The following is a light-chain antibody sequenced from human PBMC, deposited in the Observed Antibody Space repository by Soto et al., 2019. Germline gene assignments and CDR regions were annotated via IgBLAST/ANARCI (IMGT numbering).Light chain of an antibody. J-gene: IGLJ3*02. V-gene: IGLV1-40*01. CDR3: QSFDDSLSASV. CDR2: SDS. Sequence: QSVMTQPPSVSAAPGQRVTISCSGSSSNIGGNSVSWYQQLPKTAPKLLIYSDSHRPSGVPDRFSGSKSGTSASLAITGLQAEDEADYYCQSFDDSLSASVFGGGTKLTVL. CDR1: SSNIGGNS.